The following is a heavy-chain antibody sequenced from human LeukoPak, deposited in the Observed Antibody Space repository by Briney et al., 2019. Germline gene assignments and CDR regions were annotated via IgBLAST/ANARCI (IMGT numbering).Heavy chain of an antibody. Sequence: QPGGSPRLSCTASGFPFSAYWISWVRQAPGKGLEWVANIKEDGSVQDYADSVKDRFTISRDNAKNSLYLQMNSLRVDDTGVYYCVGQLLRVVWGKGTTVTVSS. J-gene: IGHJ6*04. CDR1: GFPFSAYW. V-gene: IGHV3-7*01. CDR3: VGQLLRVV. CDR2: IKEDGSVQ. D-gene: IGHD2-2*01.